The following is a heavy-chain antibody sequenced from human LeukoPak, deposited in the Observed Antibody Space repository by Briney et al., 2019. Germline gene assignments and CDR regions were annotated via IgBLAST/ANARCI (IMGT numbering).Heavy chain of an antibody. CDR1: GGPISSYY. J-gene: IGHJ6*02. CDR2: IYTSGST. V-gene: IGHV4-4*07. D-gene: IGHD6-19*01. Sequence: SETLSLTCTVSGGPISSYYWSWIRQPAGKGLEWIGRIYTSGSTNYNPSLKSRVTMSVDTSKNQFSLKLSSVTAADTAVYYCARSPLGSSGWYELYGMDVWGQGTTVTVSS. CDR3: ARSPLGSSGWYELYGMDV.